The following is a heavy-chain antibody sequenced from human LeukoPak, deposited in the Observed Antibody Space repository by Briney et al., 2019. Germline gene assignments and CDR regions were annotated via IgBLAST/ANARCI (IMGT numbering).Heavy chain of an antibody. Sequence: GGSLRLSCAASGFTVSSNYMSWVRQAPGTGLEWVSVIYSGASTYYADSVKGRFTISRDNSKNTLYLQMNSLRADDTAVYYCARVIDSSGYYPWFDPWGQGTLVTVSS. CDR1: GFTVSSNY. D-gene: IGHD3-22*01. V-gene: IGHV3-66*01. CDR3: ARVIDSSGYYPWFDP. J-gene: IGHJ5*02. CDR2: IYSGAST.